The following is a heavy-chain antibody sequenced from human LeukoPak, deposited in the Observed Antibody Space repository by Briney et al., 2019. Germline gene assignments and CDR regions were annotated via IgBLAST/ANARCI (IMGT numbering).Heavy chain of an antibody. CDR1: GGSFSGYY. CDR3: ARVGYYNGFDF. CDR2: INHSGST. J-gene: IGHJ4*02. Sequence: SETLSLTCAVYGGSFSGYYWSWIRQPPGKRLEWIGEINHSGSTNYNPSLKSRVTISVDTSKNQFSLKLSSVTAADTAVYYCARVGYYNGFDFWGQGTLVTVSS. D-gene: IGHD3-9*01. V-gene: IGHV4-34*01.